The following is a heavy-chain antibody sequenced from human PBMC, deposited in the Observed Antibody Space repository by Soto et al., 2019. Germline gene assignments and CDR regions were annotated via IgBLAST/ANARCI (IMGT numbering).Heavy chain of an antibody. J-gene: IGHJ3*02. CDR2: IYWNDDK. CDR3: ANRGDYYDSSGYQYDAFDI. CDR1: GFSLSTSGVG. V-gene: IGHV2-5*01. Sequence: SGPTLVKPTQTLTLTCTFSGFSLSTSGVGVGWIRQPPGKALEWLALIYWNDDKRYSPSLKSSLTITKDTSKNQVVLTMTNMDPVDTATYYCANRGDYYDSSGYQYDAFDIWGQGTRVTFSS. D-gene: IGHD3-22*01.